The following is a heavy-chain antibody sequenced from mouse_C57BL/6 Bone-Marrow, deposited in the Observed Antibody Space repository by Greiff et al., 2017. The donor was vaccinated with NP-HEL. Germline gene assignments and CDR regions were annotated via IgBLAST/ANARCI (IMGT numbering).Heavy chain of an antibody. CDR1: GYTFTSYC. Sequence: QVQLQQSGAELVRPGASVKLSCKASGYTFTSYCISWVKQRPGQGLEWIGEIYPRSGNTYYNEKFKVKATLTADKSCSIAYMELRSLTSEDSAVYFCTSKSAVVVRLDYWGQGTSVTVSS. V-gene: IGHV1-81*01. J-gene: IGHJ4*01. CDR3: TSKSAVVVRLDY. D-gene: IGHD1-1*01. CDR2: IYPRSGNT.